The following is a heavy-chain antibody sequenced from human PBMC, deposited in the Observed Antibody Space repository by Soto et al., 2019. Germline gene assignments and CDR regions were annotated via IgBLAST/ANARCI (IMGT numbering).Heavy chain of an antibody. CDR2: INPNSGGT. V-gene: IGHV1-2*04. CDR3: ARGPYYDVWSGFTYYMDV. CDR1: GYTFTGYY. J-gene: IGHJ6*03. D-gene: IGHD3-3*01. Sequence: ASVKVSCKASGYTFTGYYMHWVRQAPGQGLEWMGWINPNSGGTNYAQKFQGWVTMTRDTSISTAYMELSRLRSDDTAVYYCARGPYYDVWSGFTYYMDVWGKGTTVTVSS.